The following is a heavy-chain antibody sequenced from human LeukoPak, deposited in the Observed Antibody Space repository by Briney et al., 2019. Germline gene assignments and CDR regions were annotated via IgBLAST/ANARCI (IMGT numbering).Heavy chain of an antibody. CDR2: FDPEDGET. D-gene: IGHD3-22*01. J-gene: IGHJ4*02. V-gene: IGHV1-24*01. Sequence: ASVNVSCKVSGYTLTELSMHWVRQAPGKGLEWMGGFDPEDGETIYAQKFQGRVTMTEDTSTDTAYMELSSLRSEDTAVYYCATGRYYYDSSGYYYISLFDYWGQGTLVTVSS. CDR1: GYTLTELS. CDR3: ATGRYYYDSSGYYYISLFDY.